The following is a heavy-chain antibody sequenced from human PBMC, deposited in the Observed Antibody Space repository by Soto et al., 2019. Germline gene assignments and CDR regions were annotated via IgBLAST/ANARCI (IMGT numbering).Heavy chain of an antibody. J-gene: IGHJ5*02. CDR3: ARDRGGSPLNWFDP. D-gene: IGHD2-15*01. V-gene: IGHV4-39*02. CDR2: IYYSGST. CDR1: GGSISSSSYY. Sequence: SETLSLTCTVSGGSISSSSYYWGWIRQPPGKGLEWIGSIYYSGSTYYNPSLKRRVTMTTDTSTSTAYMELRSLRSDDTAVYYCARDRGGSPLNWFDPWGQGTLVTVSS.